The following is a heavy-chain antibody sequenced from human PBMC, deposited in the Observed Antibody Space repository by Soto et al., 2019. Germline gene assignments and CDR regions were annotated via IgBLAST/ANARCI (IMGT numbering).Heavy chain of an antibody. CDR2: VSGGSFTT. CDR1: GFTFSTYA. D-gene: IGHD2-2*01. J-gene: IGHJ4*02. Sequence: GGSLRLSCEASGFTFSTYAMTWVRQAAGKGLEWVSTVSGGSFTTDYADSVKGRFTISRDNSKNTLYLQMDSLRAEDTAVYYCAKLGYCYTASCSGFDYWGQGILVTVSS. CDR3: AKLGYCYTASCSGFDY. V-gene: IGHV3-23*01.